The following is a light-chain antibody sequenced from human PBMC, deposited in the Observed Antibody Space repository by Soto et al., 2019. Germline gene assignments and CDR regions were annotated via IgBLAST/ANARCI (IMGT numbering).Light chain of an antibody. V-gene: IGKV3-20*01. CDR2: GAS. CDR1: QSVSTRY. CDR3: QQYGNSPKYT. J-gene: IGKJ2*01. Sequence: EIVLTQSPGTLSLSPGERATLSCRASQSVSTRYLAWYQQKPGQAPRLLIYGASSSATGIPDRFSGSGSGTDFTLTISRLEPEDFAVYYCQQYGNSPKYTFGQGTKLEI.